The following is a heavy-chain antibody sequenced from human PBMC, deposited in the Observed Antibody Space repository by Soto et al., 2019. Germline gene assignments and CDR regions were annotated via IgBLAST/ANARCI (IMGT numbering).Heavy chain of an antibody. CDR1: GGSSSSYY. Sequence: SETLSLTCTVSGGSSSSYYWSWIRQPPGKGLEWIGYIYYSGSTNYNPSLKSRVTISVDTSKNQFSLKLSSVTAADTAVYYCASRFPVGSSNGERAFDIWRQGSVV. CDR2: IYYSGST. V-gene: IGHV4-59*01. CDR3: ASRFPVGSSNGERAFDI. J-gene: IGHJ3*02. D-gene: IGHD5-18*01.